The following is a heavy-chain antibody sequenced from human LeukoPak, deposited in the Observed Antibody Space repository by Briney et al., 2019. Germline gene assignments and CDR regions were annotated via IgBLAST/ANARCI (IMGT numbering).Heavy chain of an antibody. CDR2: ISYDGDYK. CDR1: GFAFSHCT. CDR3: ARRKLVDGNYGMDV. Sequence: PGGSLRLSCAASGFAFSHCTMQWVRQAPGKGLEWVAVISYDGDYKYYADSVKGRFTISRDDSKNTLYLQMNSLRAEDSAVYYCARRKLVDGNYGMDVWGQGTTVTVSS. V-gene: IGHV3-30*04. D-gene: IGHD6-13*01. J-gene: IGHJ6*02.